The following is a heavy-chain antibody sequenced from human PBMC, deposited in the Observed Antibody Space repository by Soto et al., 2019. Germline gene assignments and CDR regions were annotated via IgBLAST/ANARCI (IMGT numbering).Heavy chain of an antibody. CDR2: IYHSGST. J-gene: IGHJ5*02. CDR3: ARVPGP. V-gene: IGHV4-30-2*01. Sequence: SETLFLTCTVFGGSIISGGYSWSWIRQPPGKGLEWIGYIYHSGSTYYNPSLKSRVTISVDRSKNQFSLKLSSVTAANTAVYYCARVPGPWGQGTLVNVSS. CDR1: GGSIISGGYS.